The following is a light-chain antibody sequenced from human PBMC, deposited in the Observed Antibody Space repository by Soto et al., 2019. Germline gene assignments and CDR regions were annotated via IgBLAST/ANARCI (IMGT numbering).Light chain of an antibody. CDR2: GAS. Sequence: EIVVTQSPGTLSLSPGERATLSCRASQSVSSSYLAGYQHKPGQAPRLLIYGASSRATGIPDRFSGSVSGTDFTLTISRLEPEDFAVYYCQQYGSLPYTFGQGTKLEIK. CDR3: QQYGSLPYT. CDR1: QSVSSSY. J-gene: IGKJ2*01. V-gene: IGKV3-20*01.